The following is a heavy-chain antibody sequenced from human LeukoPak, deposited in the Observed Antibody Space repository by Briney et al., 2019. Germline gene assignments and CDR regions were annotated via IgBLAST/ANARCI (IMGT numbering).Heavy chain of an antibody. CDR2: ISSSGSTI. V-gene: IGHV3-48*03. D-gene: IGHD6-6*01. J-gene: IGHJ4*02. CDR1: GFTFSRYE. CDR3: ARVQRGLAARGGVDY. Sequence: GGSLRLSCAASGFTFSRYEMNWVRQAPGKGLEWVSYISSSGSTIYYADSVKGRFTISRDNAKNSLYLQMNSLRAEDTAVYYCARVQRGLAARGGVDYWGQGTLVTVSS.